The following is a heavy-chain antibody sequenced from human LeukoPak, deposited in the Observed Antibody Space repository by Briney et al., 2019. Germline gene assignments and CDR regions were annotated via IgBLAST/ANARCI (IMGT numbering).Heavy chain of an antibody. D-gene: IGHD3-22*01. J-gene: IGHJ6*02. CDR2: ISGSGGST. V-gene: IGHV3-23*01. CDR1: GFTFSSYA. CDR3: ATLPRRSGYCSFRYYYGMDV. Sequence: PGGSLRLSCAASGFTFSSYAMSWVRQAPGKGLEWVSAISGSGGSTYYADSVKGRFTISRDNSKNTLYLQMNSLRAEDTAVYYCATLPRRSGYCSFRYYYGMDVWGQGTTVTVSS.